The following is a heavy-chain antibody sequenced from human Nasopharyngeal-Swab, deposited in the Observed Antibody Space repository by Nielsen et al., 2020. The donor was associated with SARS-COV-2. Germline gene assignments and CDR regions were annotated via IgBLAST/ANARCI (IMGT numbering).Heavy chain of an antibody. Sequence: SVQVSCKASGGTFSSYAISWVRQAPGQGLEWMGRIIPILGIANYAQKFQGRVTITADKSTSTAYMELSSLRSEDTAVYYCVAGRATILNWYFDLWGRGTLVTVSS. CDR2: IIPILGIA. CDR3: VAGRATILNWYFDL. V-gene: IGHV1-69*04. CDR1: GGTFSSYA. J-gene: IGHJ2*01. D-gene: IGHD5-24*01.